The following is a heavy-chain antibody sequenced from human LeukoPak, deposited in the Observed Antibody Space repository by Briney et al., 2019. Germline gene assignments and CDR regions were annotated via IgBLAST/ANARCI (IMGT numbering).Heavy chain of an antibody. CDR3: ARHKRRASLDY. J-gene: IGHJ4*02. CDR1: GGSISSSSYY. V-gene: IGHV4-39*01. CDR2: IYYSGST. Sequence: PSETLSLTCTVSGGSISSSSYYWGWIRQPPGKGLEWIGSIYYSGSTYYDPSLKSRVTISVDTSKNQFSLKLSSVTAADTAVYYCARHKRRASLDYWGQGTLVTVSS.